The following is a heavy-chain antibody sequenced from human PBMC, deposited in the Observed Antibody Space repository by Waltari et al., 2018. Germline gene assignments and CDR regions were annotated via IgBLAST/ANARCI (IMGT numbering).Heavy chain of an antibody. J-gene: IGHJ6*02. Sequence: EVQLVETGGGLVNPGGSLRISWAAAGLSCSNDTMNWVRQAPGKGLEWVGRIKTRADGGTADYAAPVRGRFTISRDDSQNTLYLQMNSLKTEDTAVYYCTPPPYYYYYGMDVWGQGTTVTVSS. V-gene: IGHV3-15*07. CDR3: TPPPYYYYYGMDV. CDR1: GLSCSNDT. CDR2: IKTRADGGTA.